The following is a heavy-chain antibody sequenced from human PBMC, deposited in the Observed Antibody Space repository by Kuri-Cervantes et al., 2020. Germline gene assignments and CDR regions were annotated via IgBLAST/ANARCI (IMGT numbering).Heavy chain of an antibody. CDR2: INPSGGST. V-gene: IGHV1-46*01. D-gene: IGHD5-18*01. CDR3: AREPPQEYSYGSANWFDP. CDR1: GYTFTSYY. J-gene: IGHJ5*02. Sequence: ASVKVSCKASGYTFTSYYMHWVRQAPGQGLEWMGIINPSGGSTSYAQKFQGRVTMTRDTSTSTVYMELSSLRSEDTAVYYCAREPPQEYSYGSANWFDPWGQGILVTVSS.